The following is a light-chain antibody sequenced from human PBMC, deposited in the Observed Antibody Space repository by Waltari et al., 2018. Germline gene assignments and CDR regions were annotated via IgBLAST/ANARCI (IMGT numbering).Light chain of an antibody. Sequence: DIQMTQSPSTLSASVGDRVSITCRASQSTNSRLAWYQQKPGKFPRLLIYKVSNLEREVPSRFSGSGSGTEFTLTISSLQPDDLATYYCQQYTGYPITFGGGTKVEIK. CDR2: KVS. CDR1: QSTNSR. CDR3: QQYTGYPIT. J-gene: IGKJ4*01. V-gene: IGKV1-5*03.